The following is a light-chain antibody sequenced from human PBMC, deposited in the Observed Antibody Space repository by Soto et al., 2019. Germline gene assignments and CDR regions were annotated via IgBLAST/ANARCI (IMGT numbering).Light chain of an antibody. J-gene: IGLJ1*01. Sequence: QSALTQPASVSGSPGQSITISCTGTSSDVGGYNYGSWYQQHSGKAPKLMIYDVSNRPSGVSNRFSGSKSGNTACLTISGLQAEDEADYYCSSYTSSSTLLYVFGTGTKLTVL. V-gene: IGLV2-14*01. CDR3: SSYTSSSTLLYV. CDR2: DVS. CDR1: SSDVGGYNY.